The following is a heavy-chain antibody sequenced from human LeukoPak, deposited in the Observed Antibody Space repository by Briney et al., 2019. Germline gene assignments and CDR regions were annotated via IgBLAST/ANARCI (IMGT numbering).Heavy chain of an antibody. Sequence: GGSLILSCAASGFTFSSYAMSWVRQAPGKGLEWVSAISGSGGSTYYADSVKGRFTISRDNSKNTLYLQMNSLRAEDTAVYYCAKGLGAGLLGYWGQGTLVTVSS. V-gene: IGHV3-23*01. CDR2: ISGSGGST. CDR3: AKGLGAGLLGY. J-gene: IGHJ4*02. CDR1: GFTFSSYA. D-gene: IGHD3/OR15-3a*01.